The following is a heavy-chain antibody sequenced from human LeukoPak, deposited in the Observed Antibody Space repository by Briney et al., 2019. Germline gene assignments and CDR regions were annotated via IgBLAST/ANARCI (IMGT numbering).Heavy chain of an antibody. Sequence: GGSLRLSCAASGFSVSTNYMSWVRQAPGKGLEWVSIIYSGGDTFYADSVKGRFTISRDNSKNTLHLQMNSLRAEDTAVYYCARGIVGTSLDFFEYLGQGTLVTVSS. CDR2: IYSGGDT. D-gene: IGHD2-21*01. CDR1: GFSVSTNY. CDR3: ARGIVGTSLDFFEY. V-gene: IGHV3-53*01. J-gene: IGHJ4*02.